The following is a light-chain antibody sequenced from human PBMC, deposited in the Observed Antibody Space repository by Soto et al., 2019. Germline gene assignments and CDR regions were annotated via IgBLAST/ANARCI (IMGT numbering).Light chain of an antibody. V-gene: IGKV1-5*03. CDR1: QSISSW. CDR2: KAS. J-gene: IGKJ1*01. Sequence: DIQMTQSPSTLSASVGDRVTITCRASQSISSWLAWYQQKPGKAPKLLIYKASSLESGVPSRFSGSGSGTEFTLTITSLQPDDFATYYCQQYNSYSTTFGQGNKVESK. CDR3: QQYNSYSTT.